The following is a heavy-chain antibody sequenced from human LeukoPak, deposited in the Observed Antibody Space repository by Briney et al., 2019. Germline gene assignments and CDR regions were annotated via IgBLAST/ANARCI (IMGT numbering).Heavy chain of an antibody. CDR2: INPNSGGT. V-gene: IGHV1-2*02. D-gene: IGHD1-1*01. J-gene: IGHJ4*02. CDR1: GYTFTVYF. Sequence: VASVKVSCKASGYTFTVYFMHWVRQAPGQGLEWMGWINPNSGGTNYAQKFQGRVTMTRDTSISTAYMELSRLRSDDTAVYYCARYTDNYYFDYWGQGTLVTVSS. CDR3: ARYTDNYYFDY.